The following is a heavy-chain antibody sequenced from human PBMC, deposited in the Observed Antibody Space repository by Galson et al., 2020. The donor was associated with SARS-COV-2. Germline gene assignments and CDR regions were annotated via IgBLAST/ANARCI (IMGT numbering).Heavy chain of an antibody. CDR2: ISYDGSNK. CDR3: ARGYCGNYYYMDV. D-gene: IGHD1-26*01. CDR1: GFTFSSYA. J-gene: IGHJ6*03. Sequence: GESLKISCAASGFTFSSYAMHWVRQAPGKGLEWVAVISYDGSNKYYADSVKGRFTISRDNSKNTLYLQMNSLRAEDTAVYYCARGYCGNYYYMDVWGKGTTVTVSS. V-gene: IGHV3-30*01.